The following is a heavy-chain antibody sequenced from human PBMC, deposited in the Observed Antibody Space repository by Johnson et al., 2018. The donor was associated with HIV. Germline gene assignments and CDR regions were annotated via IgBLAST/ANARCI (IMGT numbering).Heavy chain of an antibody. Sequence: VQLVESGGGVVRPGGSLRLSCAVSGFTFEDYGMSWVRQAPGKGLEWVSGINWNGGSTGYADFVNGRFTISRDNAKNSLYLQMNSLRAEDTALYYCARSSSGLDAFDIWGQGTMVTVSS. CDR2: INWNGGST. CDR3: ARSSSGLDAFDI. CDR1: GFTFEDYG. D-gene: IGHD3-22*01. J-gene: IGHJ3*02. V-gene: IGHV3-20*04.